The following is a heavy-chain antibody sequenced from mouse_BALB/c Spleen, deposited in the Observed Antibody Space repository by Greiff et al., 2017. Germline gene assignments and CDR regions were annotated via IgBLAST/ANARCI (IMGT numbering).Heavy chain of an antibody. J-gene: IGHJ2*01. CDR3: ARRQLGRGHFFDY. V-gene: IGHV1-77*01. D-gene: IGHD4-1*02. Sequence: QVHVKQSGAELARPGASVKLSCKASGYTFTDYYINWVKQRTGQGLEWIGEIYPGSGNTYYNEKFKGKATLTADKSSSTAYMQLSSLTSEDSAVYFCARRQLGRGHFFDYWGQGTTLTVSS. CDR2: IYPGSGNT. CDR1: GYTFTDYY.